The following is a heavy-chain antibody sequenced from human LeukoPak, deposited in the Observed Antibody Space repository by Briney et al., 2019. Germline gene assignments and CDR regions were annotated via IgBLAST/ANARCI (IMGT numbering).Heavy chain of an antibody. J-gene: IGHJ3*02. D-gene: IGHD6-13*01. Sequence: PSETLSLTCNVSGGSINTNNYYWGWIRQPPGKGLEWIGSIYHSGFAYYNPSLKSRVTISVDTSKNQFSLKLSSVTAADTAVYYCAREGAAANRLRAFDIWGQGTMVTVSS. CDR1: GGSINTNNYY. CDR2: IYHSGFA. V-gene: IGHV4-39*07. CDR3: AREGAAANRLRAFDI.